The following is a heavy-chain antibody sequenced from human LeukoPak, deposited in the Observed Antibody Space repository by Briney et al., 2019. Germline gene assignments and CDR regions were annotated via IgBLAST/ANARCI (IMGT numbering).Heavy chain of an antibody. Sequence: PSETLSLTCAVYGGSFSGYYWSWIRQPPGKGLEWIGEINHSGSTNYNPSLKSRVTISIDTSKNQFSLKLSSVTAADTAVYYCARARIAAAGYYYYGMDVWGQGTTVTVSS. CDR3: ARARIAAAGYYYYGMDV. CDR2: INHSGST. V-gene: IGHV4-34*01. CDR1: GGSFSGYY. J-gene: IGHJ6*02. D-gene: IGHD6-13*01.